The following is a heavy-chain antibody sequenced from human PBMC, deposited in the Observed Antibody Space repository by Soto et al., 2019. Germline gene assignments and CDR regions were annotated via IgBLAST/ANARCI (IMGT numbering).Heavy chain of an antibody. Sequence: PGGSLRLSCAASGFIFSSFGMHWVRQAPGKGLAWVAHIWYDGSNTYYADSVKGRFTISRDNSRNKLYLQMNSLRAEDTAVYHCVRDLLGSGGHFDYWGQGTPVTVSS. V-gene: IGHV3-33*01. J-gene: IGHJ4*02. CDR2: IWYDGSNT. CDR1: GFIFSSFG. D-gene: IGHD7-27*01. CDR3: VRDLLGSGGHFDY.